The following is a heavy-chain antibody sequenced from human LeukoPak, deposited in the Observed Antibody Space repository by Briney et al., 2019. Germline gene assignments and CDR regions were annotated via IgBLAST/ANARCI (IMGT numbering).Heavy chain of an antibody. Sequence: PGGSLRLSCAASGFTFSSYWMHWVRQAPGKGLQWVGRSRNKANSDTTEYAASVKGRFIISRDDSESSLYLQMNSLTAEDTAVYYCVRASYYDSTGYVKDNFEYWGQGTLVTVSS. CDR1: GFTFSSYW. J-gene: IGHJ4*02. D-gene: IGHD3-22*01. CDR3: VRASYYDSTGYVKDNFEY. CDR2: SRNKANSDTT. V-gene: IGHV3-72*01.